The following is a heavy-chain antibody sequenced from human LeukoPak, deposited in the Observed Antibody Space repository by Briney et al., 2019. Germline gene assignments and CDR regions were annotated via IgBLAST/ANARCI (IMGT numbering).Heavy chain of an antibody. J-gene: IGHJ4*02. V-gene: IGHV4-39*01. CDR3: EQQGRFGVVITFDY. CDR1: GGSVSSSSYY. CDR2: IYYSGST. Sequence: SETLSLTCTVSGGSVSSSSYYWGWIRQPPGKGLEWIGSIYYSGSTYYNPSLKSRVTISVDTSKNQFSLKLSSVTAADTAVYYCEQQGRFGVVITFDYWGQGTLVTVSS. D-gene: IGHD3-3*01.